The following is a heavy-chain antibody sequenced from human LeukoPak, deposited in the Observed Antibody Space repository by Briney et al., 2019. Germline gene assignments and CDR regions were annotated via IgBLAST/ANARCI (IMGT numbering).Heavy chain of an antibody. CDR3: AREGGFYRPLDY. J-gene: IGHJ4*02. CDR1: GGSISNYY. Sequence: PSETLSLTCTVSGGSISNYYWTWIRQPPGKGLEWIGYINYSGSANYNPSLKSRVTMSVDTSKNQLSLKLTSVTAADTAVYYCAREGGFYRPLDYSGQGTLVTVSS. V-gene: IGHV4-59*01. D-gene: IGHD6-25*01. CDR2: INYSGSA.